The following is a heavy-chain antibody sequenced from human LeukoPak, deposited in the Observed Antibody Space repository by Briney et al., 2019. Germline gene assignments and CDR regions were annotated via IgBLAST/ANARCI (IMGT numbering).Heavy chain of an antibody. J-gene: IGHJ4*02. D-gene: IGHD2-8*02. CDR3: ARSAGWWSLDY. CDR1: GDSISSRNW. CDR2: ISHGGST. V-gene: IGHV4-4*02. Sequence: SETLSLTCAVSGDSISSRNWWNWVRQPPGKGLDWIGEISHGGSTKYNPSLKNRVTISKDNSKNEFSLKLNSVTAANTAVYYCARSAGWWSLDYWGQGALVTVSA.